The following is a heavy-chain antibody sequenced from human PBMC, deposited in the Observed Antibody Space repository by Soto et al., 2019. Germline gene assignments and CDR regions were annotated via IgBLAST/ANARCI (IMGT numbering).Heavy chain of an antibody. CDR1: GGSISSSSYY. Sequence: SETLSLTCTVSGGSISSSSYYWGWIRQPPGKGLEWIGSIYYSGSTYYNPSLKSRVTISVDTSKNQFSLKLSSVTAADTAVYCWAGFPGIAVAGTSPWGQGTLVTVSS. V-gene: IGHV4-39*01. CDR2: IYYSGST. D-gene: IGHD6-19*01. J-gene: IGHJ5*02. CDR3: AGFPGIAVAGTSP.